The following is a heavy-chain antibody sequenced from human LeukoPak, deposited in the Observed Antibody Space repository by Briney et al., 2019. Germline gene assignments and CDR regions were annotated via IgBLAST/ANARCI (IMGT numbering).Heavy chain of an antibody. Sequence: SVKVSCKASGFTFTSSAMQWVRQARGQRLECIGWIVVGSGNTNYAQKFQERVTITRDMSTSTAYMELSSLRSEDTAVYYCAATLYSGSYYNWFDPWGQGTLVTVSS. D-gene: IGHD1-26*01. CDR3: AATLYSGSYYNWFDP. CDR2: IVVGSGNT. J-gene: IGHJ5*02. V-gene: IGHV1-58*02. CDR1: GFTFTSSA.